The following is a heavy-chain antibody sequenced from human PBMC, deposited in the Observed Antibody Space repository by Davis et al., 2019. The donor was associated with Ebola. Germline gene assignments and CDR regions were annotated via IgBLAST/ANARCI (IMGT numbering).Heavy chain of an antibody. D-gene: IGHD6-13*01. CDR3: AKDLRSSWYPKRLGLDY. V-gene: IGHV3-43D*03. CDR2: ISWDGGSI. Sequence: PGGSLRLSCAASGFMFDDYAMHWVRQAPGKGLEWVSLISWDGGSIYYADSVKGRFTISRDNSKNSLYLQMNSLRAEDTALYYCAKDLRSSWYPKRLGLDYWGQGTLVTVSS. J-gene: IGHJ4*02. CDR1: GFMFDDYA.